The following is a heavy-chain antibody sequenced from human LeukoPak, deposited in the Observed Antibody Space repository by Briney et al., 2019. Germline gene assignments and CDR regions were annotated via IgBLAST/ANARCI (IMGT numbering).Heavy chain of an antibody. V-gene: IGHV3-7*01. CDR1: GFTFSSYW. Sequence: GGSLRLSCAASGFTFSSYWMSWVRQAPGKGLEWVANIKEDGSEKYYVDSVKGRFTISRDNAKNSLYLQMIGLRAEDTAVYYCARDLAVADTPLGYWGQGTLVTVSS. CDR2: IKEDGSEK. D-gene: IGHD6-19*01. CDR3: ARDLAVADTPLGY. J-gene: IGHJ4*02.